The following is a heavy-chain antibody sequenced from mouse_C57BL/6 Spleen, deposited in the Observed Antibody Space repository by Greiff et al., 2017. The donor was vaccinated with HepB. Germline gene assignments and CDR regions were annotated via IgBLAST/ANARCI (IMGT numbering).Heavy chain of an antibody. CDR3: AKGNGNYVDYAMDY. J-gene: IGHJ4*01. V-gene: IGHV1-80*01. Sequence: VMLVESGAELVKPGASVKISCKASGYAFSSYWMNWVKQRPGKGLEWIGQIYPGDGDTNYNGKFKGKATLTADKSSSTAYMQLSSLTSEDSAVYFCAKGNGNYVDYAMDYWGQGTSVTVSS. D-gene: IGHD2-1*01. CDR1: GYAFSSYW. CDR2: IYPGDGDT.